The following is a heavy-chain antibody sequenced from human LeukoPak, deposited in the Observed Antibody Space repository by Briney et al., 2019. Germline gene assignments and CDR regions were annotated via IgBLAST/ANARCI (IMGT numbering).Heavy chain of an antibody. Sequence: GGSLRLSCAASGLTFSSHWMHWVRQAPEKGLVWVSRINERGSSTSYADSVKGRFTISRDNAKNTLYLQMNSLRADDTAVYYCAGGRLVAASKAVAIDYWGQGTLVTVSS. CDR3: AGGRLVAASKAVAIDY. J-gene: IGHJ4*02. CDR2: INERGSST. D-gene: IGHD5-12*01. CDR1: GLTFSSHW. V-gene: IGHV3-74*01.